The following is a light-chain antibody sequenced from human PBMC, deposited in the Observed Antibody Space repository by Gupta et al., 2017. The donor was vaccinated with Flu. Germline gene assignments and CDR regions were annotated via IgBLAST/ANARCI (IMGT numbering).Light chain of an antibody. CDR1: SLRNSH. CDR3: NSRDSTDNHQAV. V-gene: IGLV3-19*01. J-gene: IGLJ2*01. CDR2: AKN. Sequence: SSELTQDPAVSVALGQKVRISCQGDSLRNSHASWYQQKPGQAPVLVIYAKNIRPSGIPDRFSGSSSGNTASLTITGAQAEDEADYYCNSRDSTDNHQAVFGGGTKLTVL.